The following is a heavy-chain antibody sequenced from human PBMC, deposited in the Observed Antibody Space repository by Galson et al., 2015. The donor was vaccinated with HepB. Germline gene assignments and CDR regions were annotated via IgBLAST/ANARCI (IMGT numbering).Heavy chain of an antibody. D-gene: IGHD3-3*01. CDR1: GFTFSSYG. J-gene: IGHJ4*02. V-gene: IGHV3-30*02. Sequence: SLRLSCAASGFTFSSYGMHWVRQAPGKGLEWVAFIRYDGSNKYYADSVKGRFTISRDNSKNTLYLQMNSLRAEDTAVYYCAKDTNLRYDFWSGYHDYWGQGTLVTVSS. CDR2: IRYDGSNK. CDR3: AKDTNLRYDFWSGYHDY.